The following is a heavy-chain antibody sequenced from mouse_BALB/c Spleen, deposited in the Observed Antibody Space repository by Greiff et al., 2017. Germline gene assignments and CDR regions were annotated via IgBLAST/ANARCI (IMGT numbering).Heavy chain of an antibody. V-gene: IGHV3-2*02. CDR3: ASGGNTWFAY. J-gene: IGHJ3*01. CDR1: GYSITSDYA. CDR2: ISYSGST. Sequence: VQLQQSGPGLVKPSQSLSLTCTVTGYSITSDYAWNWIRQFPGNKLEWMGYISYSGSTSYNPSLKSRISITRDTSKNQFFLQLNSVTTEDTATYYCASGGNTWFAYWGQGTLVTVSA. D-gene: IGHD2-1*01.